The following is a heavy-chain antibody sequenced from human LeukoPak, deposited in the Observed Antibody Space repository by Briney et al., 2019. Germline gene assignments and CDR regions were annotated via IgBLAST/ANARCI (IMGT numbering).Heavy chain of an antibody. Sequence: AASVTVSCKASGGTFISYAISWVRQAPGQGLEWMGGIIPIFGTANYAQKFQGRVTITADKSTSTAYMELSSLRSEDTAVYYCARDGHRRYYYDSSGREHAFDIWGQGTMVTVSS. D-gene: IGHD3-22*01. CDR1: GGTFISYA. J-gene: IGHJ3*02. CDR3: ARDGHRRYYYDSSGREHAFDI. V-gene: IGHV1-69*06. CDR2: IIPIFGTA.